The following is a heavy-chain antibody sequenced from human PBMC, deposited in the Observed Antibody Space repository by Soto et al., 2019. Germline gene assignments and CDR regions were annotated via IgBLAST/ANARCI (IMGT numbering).Heavy chain of an antibody. CDR2: IYYSGST. CDR1: GGSISSGGYY. V-gene: IGHV4-31*03. D-gene: IGHD3-10*01. Sequence: SETLSLTCTVSGGSISSGGYYWSWIRQHPGKGLEWIGYIYYSGSTYYNPSLKSRVTISVDTSKNQFSLKLSSVTAADTAVYYCARQYYYGSGSYPKQDYYYGMDVWGQGTTVTVSS. CDR3: ARQYYYGSGSYPKQDYYYGMDV. J-gene: IGHJ6*02.